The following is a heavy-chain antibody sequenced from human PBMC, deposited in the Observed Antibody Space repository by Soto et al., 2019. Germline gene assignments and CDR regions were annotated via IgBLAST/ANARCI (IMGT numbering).Heavy chain of an antibody. D-gene: IGHD5-18*01. CDR3: ARHVLSGYSYGPDYNWFDS. CDR2: IDPSDSYT. J-gene: IGHJ5*01. V-gene: IGHV5-10-1*01. CDR1: GYSFTSYW. Sequence: PGESLKISCKGSGYSFTSYWISWVRQMPGKGLEWMGRIDPSDSYTNYSPSFQGHVTISADKSISTAYLQWSSLKASDTAMYYCARHVLSGYSYGPDYNWFDSWGQGTLVTVSS.